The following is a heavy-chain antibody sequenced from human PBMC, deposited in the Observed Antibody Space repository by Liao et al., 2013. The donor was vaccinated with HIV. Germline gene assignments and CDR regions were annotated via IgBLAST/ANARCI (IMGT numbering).Heavy chain of an antibody. D-gene: IGHD3-22*01. V-gene: IGHV4-61*02. Sequence: QVQLQESGPGLVKPSQTLSLTCTVSGGSVSSGSYYWSWIRQPAGKGLEWIGRIYTSGSTNYNPSLKSRVTISVDTSKNQFSLKLSSVTAADTAVYYCASEDYYYYDSSGFFDYWGQGTLVTVSS. J-gene: IGHJ4*02. CDR3: ASEDYYYYDSSGFFDY. CDR1: GGSVSSGSYY. CDR2: IYTSGST.